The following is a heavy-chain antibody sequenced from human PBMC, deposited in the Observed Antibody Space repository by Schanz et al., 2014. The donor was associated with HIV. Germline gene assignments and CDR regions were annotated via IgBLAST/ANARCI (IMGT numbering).Heavy chain of an antibody. CDR2: IRGGAGGT. CDR1: GFTFSDHY. J-gene: IGHJ1*01. D-gene: IGHD1-26*01. V-gene: IGHV3-23*04. Sequence: EVQLVESGGGLVQPGGSLRLSCAASGFTFSDHYMDWVRQAPGRGLEWVSDIRGGAGGTYYADSVEGRFTISRDNSKNTVYLQMNSLRAEDTALYYCAKRGPYTGRYEYFQQWGQGTLVTVSS. CDR3: AKRGPYTGRYEYFQQ.